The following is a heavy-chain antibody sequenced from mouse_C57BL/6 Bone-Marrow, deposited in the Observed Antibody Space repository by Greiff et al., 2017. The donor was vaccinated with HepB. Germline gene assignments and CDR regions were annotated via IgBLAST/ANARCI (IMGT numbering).Heavy chain of an antibody. Sequence: QVQLQQPGAELVMPGASVKLSCKASGYTFTSYWMHWVKQRPGQGLEWIGEIDPSDSYTNYNQKFKGKSTLTVDKSSSTAYMQLSSLTSEDSAVYYCAREGLDSSGAWFADWGQGTLVTVSA. V-gene: IGHV1-69*01. D-gene: IGHD3-2*02. CDR1: GYTFTSYW. CDR3: AREGLDSSGAWFAD. CDR2: IDPSDSYT. J-gene: IGHJ3*01.